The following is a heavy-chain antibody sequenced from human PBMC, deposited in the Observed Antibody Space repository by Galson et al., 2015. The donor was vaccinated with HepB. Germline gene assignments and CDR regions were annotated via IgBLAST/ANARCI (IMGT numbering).Heavy chain of an antibody. V-gene: IGHV1-18*01. CDR2: ISADNGDT. Sequence: SVKVSCKASGYTFTDYSISWVRQAPGQGLEWMGGISADNGDTNYAQKLQGRVTMTEDTSTDTAYMELRSLRSEDTAVYYCARSILKVVVGGAGRPGYYSFDYWGQGTLVTVSS. J-gene: IGHJ4*02. CDR3: ARSILKVVVGGAGRPGYYSFDY. CDR1: GYTFTDYS. D-gene: IGHD2-15*01.